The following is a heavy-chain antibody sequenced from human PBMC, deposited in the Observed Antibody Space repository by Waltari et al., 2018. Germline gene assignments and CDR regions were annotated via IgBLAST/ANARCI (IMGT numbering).Heavy chain of an antibody. CDR3: ARGGWFRELLEYDY. V-gene: IGHV4-39*07. J-gene: IGHJ4*02. CDR2: IYYSGST. Sequence: QLQLQESGPGLVKPSETLSLTCTVSGGSISSSSYYWGWIRQPPGKGLEWIGSIYYSGSTYYNPALKSRVTISVDTSKNQFSLKLSSVTAADTAVYYCARGGWFRELLEYDYWGQGTLVTVSS. D-gene: IGHD3-10*01. CDR1: GGSISSSSYY.